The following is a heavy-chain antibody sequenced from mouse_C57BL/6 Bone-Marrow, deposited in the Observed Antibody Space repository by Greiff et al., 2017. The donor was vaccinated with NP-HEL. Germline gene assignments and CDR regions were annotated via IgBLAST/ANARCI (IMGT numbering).Heavy chain of an antibody. CDR3: ARGMVTTVDY. Sequence: EVKVVESGGGLVQPGGSLSLSCAASGFTFTDYYMSWVRQPPGKALEWLGFIRNKANGYTTEYSASVKGRFTISRDNSQSILYLQMNALRAEDSATYYCARGMVTTVDYWGQGTTLTVSS. J-gene: IGHJ2*01. CDR2: IRNKANGYTT. V-gene: IGHV7-3*01. D-gene: IGHD2-2*01. CDR1: GFTFTDYY.